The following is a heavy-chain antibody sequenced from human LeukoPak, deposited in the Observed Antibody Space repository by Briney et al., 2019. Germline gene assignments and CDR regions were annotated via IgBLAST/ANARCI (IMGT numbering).Heavy chain of an antibody. J-gene: IGHJ4*02. Sequence: SETLSLTCTVSGNSISSGDNYWSWLRQPAGTGLEWIGRIYTSGSTNYNPSLKSRVTISVDTSKNQFSLKLSSVTAADTAVYYCARGRTYYYGSGSYYNVRYFDYWGQGTLVTVSS. CDR2: IYTSGST. D-gene: IGHD3-10*01. V-gene: IGHV4-61*02. CDR3: ARGRTYYYGSGSYYNVRYFDY. CDR1: GNSISSGDNY.